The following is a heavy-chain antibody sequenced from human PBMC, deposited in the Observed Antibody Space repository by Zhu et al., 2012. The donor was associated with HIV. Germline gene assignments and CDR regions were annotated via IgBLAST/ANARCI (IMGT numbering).Heavy chain of an antibody. CDR1: GGSISSYY. J-gene: IGHJ3*02. CDR3: ARDTASIYYGDYSGAFDI. CDR2: IYTSGST. V-gene: IGHV4-4*07. Sequence: QVQLQESGPGLVKPSETLSLTCTVSGGSISSYYWSWIRQPAGKGLEWIGRIYTSGSTNYNPSLKSRVTMSVDTSKNQFSLKLSSVTAADTAVYYCARDTASIYYGDYSGAFDIWGQGTMVTVSS. D-gene: IGHD4-17*01.